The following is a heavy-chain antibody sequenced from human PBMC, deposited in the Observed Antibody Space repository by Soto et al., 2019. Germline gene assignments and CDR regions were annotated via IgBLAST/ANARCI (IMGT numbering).Heavy chain of an antibody. Sequence: GGSLRLSCAASGFTFDDYAMHWVRQAPGKGLEWVSGISWNSGSIGYADSVKGRFTISRDNAKNSLYLQMNSLRAEDTALYYCAKDIVAPTYYYDSSGHQRGYYYYGMDVWGRGTTVTVSS. CDR1: GFTFDDYA. CDR3: AKDIVAPTYYYDSSGHQRGYYYYGMDV. D-gene: IGHD3-22*01. CDR2: ISWNSGSI. V-gene: IGHV3-9*01. J-gene: IGHJ6*02.